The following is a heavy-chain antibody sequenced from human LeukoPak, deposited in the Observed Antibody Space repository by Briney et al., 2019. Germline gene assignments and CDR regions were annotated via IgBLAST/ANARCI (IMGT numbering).Heavy chain of an antibody. CDR1: GFTFSSYA. Sequence: GGSLRLSCAASGFTFSSYAMSWVRQAPGKGLEWVSATSGGGSSTYYVDSVKGRFTISRDNSKNTLYLQMSSLRAEDTAVYYCAKLDTYYYDASGSYFDYWGQGTLVTVSS. J-gene: IGHJ4*02. D-gene: IGHD3-22*01. CDR2: TSGGGSST. V-gene: IGHV3-23*01. CDR3: AKLDTYYYDASGSYFDY.